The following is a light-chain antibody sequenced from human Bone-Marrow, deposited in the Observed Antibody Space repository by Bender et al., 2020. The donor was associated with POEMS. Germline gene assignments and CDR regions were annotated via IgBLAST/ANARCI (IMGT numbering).Light chain of an antibody. V-gene: IGLV2-14*01. CDR1: SSDVGSYNY. Sequence: QSALTQPASVSGSPGQSITISCTGTSSDVGSYNYVSWYQQHPGKAPKLMIYDVSNRPSGVSNRFPGSKSGNTASLTISGLQAEDEADYYCSSYTSSNDPYVFGTGTKVTVL. J-gene: IGLJ1*01. CDR3: SSYTSSNDPYV. CDR2: DVS.